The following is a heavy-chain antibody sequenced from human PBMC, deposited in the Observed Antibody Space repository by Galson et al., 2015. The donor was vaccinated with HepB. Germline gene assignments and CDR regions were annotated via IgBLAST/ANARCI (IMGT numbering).Heavy chain of an antibody. CDR2: ISASGDGT. J-gene: IGHJ2*01. CDR3: AKALNYWYFDL. Sequence: SLRLSCAASGITLSSNDMSWVRQAPGKGLEWVSAISASGDGTTYADSVKGRFTVSRDISKNTLYLQMNSLRAEDTAVYYCAKALNYWYFDLWGRGTLVTVSS. V-gene: IGHV3-23*01. CDR1: GITLSSND.